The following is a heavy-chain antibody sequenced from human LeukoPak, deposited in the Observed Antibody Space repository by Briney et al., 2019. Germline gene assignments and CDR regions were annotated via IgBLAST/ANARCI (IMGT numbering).Heavy chain of an antibody. CDR1: GGSISSSSYS. J-gene: IGHJ5*02. CDR2: IYYSGST. D-gene: IGHD3-3*01. CDR3: ARLVPYYDFWSGSGGWFDP. Sequence: PSETLSLTCTVSGGSISSSSYSWGWIRQPPGKGLDWIGSIYYSGSTYYNPSLKSRVTISVDTSKNQFSLKLSSVTAADTAVYYCARLVPYYDFWSGSGGWFDPWGQGTLVTVSS. V-gene: IGHV4-39*01.